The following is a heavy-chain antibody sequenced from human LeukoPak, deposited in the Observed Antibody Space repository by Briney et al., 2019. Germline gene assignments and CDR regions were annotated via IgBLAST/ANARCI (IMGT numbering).Heavy chain of an antibody. CDR2: IHPNSGDT. Sequence: GASVKVSCKASGYTFTGYYIYWVRQAPGQGLEWMGWIHPNSGDTSYAQKFRGRVTMTRDRSTSTVYMELSSLRFEDTAVYYCARLGAAAVDYWGQGTLVTVSS. CDR3: ARLGAAAVDY. CDR1: GYTFTGYY. D-gene: IGHD6-13*01. V-gene: IGHV1-2*02. J-gene: IGHJ4*02.